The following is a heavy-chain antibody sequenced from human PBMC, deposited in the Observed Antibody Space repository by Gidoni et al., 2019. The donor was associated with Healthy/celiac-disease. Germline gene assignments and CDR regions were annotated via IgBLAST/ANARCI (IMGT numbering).Heavy chain of an antibody. V-gene: IGHV4-59*01. Sequence: QVQLQESGPGLVKPSETLSLTCTVSGGSISRSYWSWIRPPPVKGLEWIGYIYYSGSTHYTPSLKSRVTISVDTSKTQFSLKLSSVTAADTAVYYCARAALVGAPSGMDVWGQGTTVTVSS. D-gene: IGHD1-26*01. CDR2: IYYSGST. CDR1: GGSISRSY. J-gene: IGHJ6*02. CDR3: ARAALVGAPSGMDV.